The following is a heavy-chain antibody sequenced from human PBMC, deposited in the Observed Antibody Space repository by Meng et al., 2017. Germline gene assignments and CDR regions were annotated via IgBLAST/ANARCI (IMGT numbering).Heavy chain of an antibody. CDR1: GFTFSSCA. CDR2: ISYDVSNK. CDR3: ARATVTTLGLDY. D-gene: IGHD4-17*01. J-gene: IGHJ4*02. Sequence: GESLKISCAASGFTFSSCAMHWVRQAPGKGLEWVAVISYDVSNKYYADSVKGRFTISRDNSKNTLYLQMNSLRAEDTAVYYCARATVTTLGLDYWGQGTLVTVSS. V-gene: IGHV3-30*04.